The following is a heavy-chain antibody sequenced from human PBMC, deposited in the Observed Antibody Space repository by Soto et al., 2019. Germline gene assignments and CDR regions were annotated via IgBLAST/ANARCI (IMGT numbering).Heavy chain of an antibody. CDR3: ARVSRPSYDYIWGGRWFDP. CDR1: GFTFSSYS. V-gene: IGHV3-21*01. D-gene: IGHD3-16*01. Sequence: GGSLRLSCAASGFTFSSYSMNWVRQAPGKGLEWVSSISSSSSYIYYADSVKGRFTISRDNAKNSLYLQMNSLRAEDTAVYYCARVSRPSYDYIWGGRWFDPWGQGTLVTVSS. CDR2: ISSSSSYI. J-gene: IGHJ5*02.